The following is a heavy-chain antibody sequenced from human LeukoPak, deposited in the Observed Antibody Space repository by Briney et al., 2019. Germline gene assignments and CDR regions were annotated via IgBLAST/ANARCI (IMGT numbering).Heavy chain of an antibody. J-gene: IGHJ4*02. CDR1: GYSFTSYW. V-gene: IGHV5-51*01. CDR2: IYPGDSDS. D-gene: IGHD6-19*01. Sequence: GESLKISCKGSGYSFTSYWIGWVRQMPGKGLEWMGIIYPGDSDSRYSPSFQGQVTISADKSISTAYLQWSSLKASDTAMYYCARHGGSGIAVAGTAGFDYWGQGTLVTVSS. CDR3: ARHGGSGIAVAGTAGFDY.